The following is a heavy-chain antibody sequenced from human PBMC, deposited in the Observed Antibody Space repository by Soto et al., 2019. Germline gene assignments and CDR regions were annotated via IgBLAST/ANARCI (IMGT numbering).Heavy chain of an antibody. CDR2: ISYDGSNK. J-gene: IGHJ1*01. CDR1: GFTFSSYA. Sequence: QVQLLESGGGVVQPGRSLRLSCAASGFTFSSYAMHWVRQAPGKGLEWVAVISYDGSNKYYADSVKGRFTISRDNSKNTLYLQMNSLRAEDTAVYYCAGNYGDYVWYFQHWGQGTLVTVSS. D-gene: IGHD4-17*01. CDR3: AGNYGDYVWYFQH. V-gene: IGHV3-30-3*01.